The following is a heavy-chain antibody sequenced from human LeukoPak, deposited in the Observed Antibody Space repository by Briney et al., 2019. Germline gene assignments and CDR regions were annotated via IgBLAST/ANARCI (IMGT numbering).Heavy chain of an antibody. D-gene: IGHD5-24*01. CDR1: GFSFSGYG. V-gene: IGHV3-30*18. Sequence: PGRSLRLSCAASGFSFSGYGMHWVRQAPGKGLEWVAVISYDGSNKYYADSVKGRFTISRDNSKNTLYLQMNSLRAEDTAVYYCAKDRGDGYNHFDYWGQGTLVTVSS. CDR2: ISYDGSNK. CDR3: AKDRGDGYNHFDY. J-gene: IGHJ4*02.